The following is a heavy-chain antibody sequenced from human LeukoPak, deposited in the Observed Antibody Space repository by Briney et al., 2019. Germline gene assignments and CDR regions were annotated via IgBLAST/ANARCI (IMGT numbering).Heavy chain of an antibody. V-gene: IGHV3-66*01. Sequence: GGSLRLSCAASGFTVSSNYMSWVRQAPGKGLEWVSVIYSGGSTYCADSVKGRFTFSRDNSKNTLYLQMNSLRAEDTAVYYCARNNYYDSSGPDYWGQGTLVTVSS. D-gene: IGHD3-22*01. CDR2: IYSGGST. CDR3: ARNNYYDSSGPDY. CDR1: GFTVSSNY. J-gene: IGHJ4*02.